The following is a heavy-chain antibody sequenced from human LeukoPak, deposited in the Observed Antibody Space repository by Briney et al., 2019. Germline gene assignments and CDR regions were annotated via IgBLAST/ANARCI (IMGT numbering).Heavy chain of an antibody. CDR2: TRNKANSYTT. V-gene: IGHV3-72*01. CDR1: GFTFSDHY. Sequence: GGSLRLSCAASGFTFSDHYMDWVRQAPGKGLKWVGHTRNKANSYTTEYAASVRGRFTISRDDSKNSLYLQMNSLKIEDTAVYYCAREGFSNSPLDYWGQGTLVTVSS. J-gene: IGHJ4*02. CDR3: AREGFSNSPLDY. D-gene: IGHD4-11*01.